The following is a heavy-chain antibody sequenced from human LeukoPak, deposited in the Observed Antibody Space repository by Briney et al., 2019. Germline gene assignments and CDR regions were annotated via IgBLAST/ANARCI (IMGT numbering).Heavy chain of an antibody. Sequence: GGSLRLSCAASGFTFSSYEMNWVRQAPGKGLEWVTYISSSGSTIFYADSVKGRFTISRDNAKNSLYLQMNSLRAEDTAVYYCAREIPVRIHRYYFDYWGQGTLVTVSS. V-gene: IGHV3-48*03. D-gene: IGHD5-18*01. CDR1: GFTFSSYE. J-gene: IGHJ4*02. CDR2: ISSSGSTI. CDR3: AREIPVRIHRYYFDY.